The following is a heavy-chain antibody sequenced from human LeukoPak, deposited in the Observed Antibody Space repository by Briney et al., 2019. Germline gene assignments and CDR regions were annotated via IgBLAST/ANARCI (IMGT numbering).Heavy chain of an antibody. V-gene: IGHV3-21*01. J-gene: IGHJ4*02. CDR3: ARGDYGDYGDYFDY. Sequence: GGSLRLSCAASGFTFSSYSMSWVRQAPGKGLEWVASISSSSSYIYYADSVKGRFTISRDNAKNSLYLQMNSLRAEDTGVYYCARGDYGDYGDYFDYWGQGTLVTVSS. CDR1: GFTFSSYS. CDR2: ISSSSSYI. D-gene: IGHD4-17*01.